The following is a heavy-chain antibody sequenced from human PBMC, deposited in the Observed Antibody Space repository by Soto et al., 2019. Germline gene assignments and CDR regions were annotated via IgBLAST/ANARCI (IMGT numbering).Heavy chain of an antibody. Sequence: VSCKASGGTFSSYAISWVRQAPGQGLEWMGGIIPIFGTANYAQKFQGRVTITADESTSTAYMELSSLRSEDTAVYYCARKRDIVSPNWFDPWGQGTLVTVSS. V-gene: IGHV1-69*01. CDR1: GGTFSSYA. CDR3: ARKRDIVSPNWFDP. D-gene: IGHD2-15*01. CDR2: IIPIFGTA. J-gene: IGHJ5*02.